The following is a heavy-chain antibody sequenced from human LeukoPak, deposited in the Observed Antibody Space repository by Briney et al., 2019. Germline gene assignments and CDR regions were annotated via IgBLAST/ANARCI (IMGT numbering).Heavy chain of an antibody. CDR1: GFTFSRYA. V-gene: IGHV3-23*01. CDR3: AKAGSLATPTPYYFDY. Sequence: GGSLRLSCAASGFTFSRYAMSWVRQAPGKGLEWVSTFSGSGDSTYYADSVKSRFTISRDNSKNTLYLQMNSLRAEDTAVYYCAKAGSLATPTPYYFDYWGQGTLVTVSS. J-gene: IGHJ4*02. D-gene: IGHD5-12*01. CDR2: FSGSGDST.